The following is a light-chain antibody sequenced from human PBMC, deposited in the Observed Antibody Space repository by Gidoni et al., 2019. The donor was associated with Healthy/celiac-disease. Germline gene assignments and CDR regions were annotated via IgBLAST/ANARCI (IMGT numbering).Light chain of an antibody. CDR1: QSVSSSY. CDR3: QQYGSSP. V-gene: IGKV3-20*01. J-gene: IGKJ4*01. Sequence: EIVLTQSPGTLSLSPGERATLSCRASQSVSSSYLAWYQQKPGQAPRLLIYGASSRATGIPDMFSGSGSGTDFTLTISRLEPEDFAVYYCQQYGSSPFGGGTKVEIK. CDR2: GAS.